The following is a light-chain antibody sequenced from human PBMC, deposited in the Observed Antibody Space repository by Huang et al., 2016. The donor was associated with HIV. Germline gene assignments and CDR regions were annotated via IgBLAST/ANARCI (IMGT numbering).Light chain of an antibody. CDR2: GAS. V-gene: IGKV3-15*01. J-gene: IGKJ3*01. CDR1: QSVNRN. CDR3: QHYNNWPQAFT. Sequence: EIVMTQSPATLSVSPGERATLSCRASQSVNRNLSWYQQKPGQAPRLLIYGASTRATGIPARFSGRGSGTEFTLTISSQQSEDFAVYYYQHYNNWPQAFTFGPGTKVDIK.